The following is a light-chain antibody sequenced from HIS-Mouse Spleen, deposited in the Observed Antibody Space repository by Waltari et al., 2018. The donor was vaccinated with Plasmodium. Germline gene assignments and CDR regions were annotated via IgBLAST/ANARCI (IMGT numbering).Light chain of an antibody. J-gene: IGLJ3*02. CDR3: YSTDSSGNHRV. V-gene: IGLV3-10*01. CDR2: EDS. CDR1: ALPKKY. Sequence: SYELTQPPSVSVTPGQTARNTCSGDALPKKYAYWYQQNSGQAPVLVIYEDSKRTSGIPERFSGSSSGTMATLTISGAQVEDEADYYCYSTDSSGNHRVFGGGTKLTVL.